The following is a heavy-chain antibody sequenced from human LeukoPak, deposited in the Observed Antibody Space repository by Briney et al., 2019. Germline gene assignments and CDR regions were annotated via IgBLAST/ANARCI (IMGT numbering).Heavy chain of an antibody. V-gene: IGHV1-69*01. CDR3: ARRVPSGYDFFDY. J-gene: IGHJ4*02. Sequence: VKVSCKASGGTFSSYAISWVRQAPGQGLEWMGGIIPIFGTANYAQKFQGRVTITADASTSTAYMELSSLRSEDTAVYYCARRVPSGYDFFDYWGQGTLVTVSS. CDR1: GGTFSSYA. CDR2: IIPIFGTA. D-gene: IGHD5-12*01.